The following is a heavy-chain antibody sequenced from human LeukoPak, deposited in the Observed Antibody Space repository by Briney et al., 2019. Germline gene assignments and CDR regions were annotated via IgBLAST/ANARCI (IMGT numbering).Heavy chain of an antibody. CDR2: ISGRSSAV. Sequence: GGALRLSCAAAGFTFSSYSMNWVRQAPGKGREWVSFISGRSSAVYYADSVKGRFTISRDNAKNSLYLQMNSLRDEDTAVYYCARGGYSSTWYCEHWGQGTRVTVSS. D-gene: IGHD6-13*01. CDR3: ARGGYSSTWYCEH. J-gene: IGHJ4*02. V-gene: IGHV3-48*02. CDR1: GFTFSSYS.